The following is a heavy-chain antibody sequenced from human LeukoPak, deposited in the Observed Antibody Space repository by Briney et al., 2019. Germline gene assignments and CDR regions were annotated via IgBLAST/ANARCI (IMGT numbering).Heavy chain of an antibody. CDR1: GYTFTSYY. CDR2: INPSGGST. CDR3: ARSDTAMVTDY. Sequence: GASVKVSCKASGYTFTSYYMHWVGQAPGQGLEWMGIINPSGGSTSYAQKFQGRVTMTRDMSTSTVYMELSSLRSEDTAVYYCARSDTAMVTDYWGQGTLVTVSS. D-gene: IGHD5-18*01. V-gene: IGHV1-46*01. J-gene: IGHJ4*02.